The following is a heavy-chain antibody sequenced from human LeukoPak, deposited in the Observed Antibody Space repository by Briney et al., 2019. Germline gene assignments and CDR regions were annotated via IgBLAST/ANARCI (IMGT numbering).Heavy chain of an antibody. CDR1: GFTCISYA. CDR2: MSCSGGST. D-gene: IGHD1-26*01. Sequence: GGSLRLSCAASGFTCISYAMSWFRQAPGKGPECFSAMSCSGGSTYYADSVKGRFTISRDNSKNTLYLQMNSLRAEDTAVYYCAKGSGVGAIRSGFNYWGQGTLVTVSS. J-gene: IGHJ4*02. V-gene: IGHV3-23*01. CDR3: AKGSGVGAIRSGFNY.